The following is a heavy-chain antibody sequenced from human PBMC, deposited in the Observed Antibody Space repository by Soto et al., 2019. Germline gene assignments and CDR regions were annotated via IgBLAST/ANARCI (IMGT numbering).Heavy chain of an antibody. J-gene: IGHJ4*02. CDR2: TYHRSQWYN. V-gene: IGHV6-1*01. D-gene: IGHD6-19*01. CDR3: APISSSSRAPYFDS. CDR1: GASASSNIVA. Sequence: QPVSSTCAISGASASSNIVACNCIRQSPSRGLEWLGRTYHRSQWYNDYAVSVRSRISINPDTSKNQFSLQLNSVTPEDTAVYYCAPISSSSRAPYFDSCGQRTLVTVTS.